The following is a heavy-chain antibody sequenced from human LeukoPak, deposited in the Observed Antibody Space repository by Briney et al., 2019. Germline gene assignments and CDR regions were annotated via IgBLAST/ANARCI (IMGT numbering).Heavy chain of an antibody. CDR2: IYHSGST. Sequence: SDTLSHTCAVSGYSISSGYYWGWIRQPPGKGLEWIGSIYHSGSTYYNPSLKSRVTISVDTSKNQFSLKLSSVTAADTAVYYCARVASSGPRTWFDPWGQGTLVTVSS. CDR3: ARVASSGPRTWFDP. J-gene: IGHJ5*02. CDR1: GYSISSGYY. D-gene: IGHD6-19*01. V-gene: IGHV4-38-2*01.